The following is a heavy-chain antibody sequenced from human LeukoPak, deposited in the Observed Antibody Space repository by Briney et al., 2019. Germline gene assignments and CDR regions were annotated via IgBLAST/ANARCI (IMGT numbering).Heavy chain of an antibody. J-gene: IGHJ6*03. CDR3: ATSARVALRHYYYMDV. D-gene: IGHD3-10*01. Sequence: PSETLSLTCTVSGGSISSYYWSWIRQPPGKGLEWIGYIYTSGSTNYNPSLKSRVTISVDTSKNQFSLKLSSVTAADTAVYYCATSARVALRHYYYMDVWGKGTTVTVSS. CDR2: IYTSGST. V-gene: IGHV4-4*09. CDR1: GGSISSYY.